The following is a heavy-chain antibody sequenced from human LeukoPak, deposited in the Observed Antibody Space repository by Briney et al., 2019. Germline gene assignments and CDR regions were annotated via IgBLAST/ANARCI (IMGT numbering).Heavy chain of an antibody. Sequence: GGSLRLSCAASGFAFSSYAMHWVRQAPGKGLEWVAVISYDGSNKYYADSVKGRFTISRDNSKNTLYLQMNSLRAEDTAVYYCARDGPHFGSYYYYGMDVWGQGTTVTVSS. D-gene: IGHD3-16*01. J-gene: IGHJ6*02. CDR3: ARDGPHFGSYYYYGMDV. CDR1: GFAFSSYA. V-gene: IGHV3-30*04. CDR2: ISYDGSNK.